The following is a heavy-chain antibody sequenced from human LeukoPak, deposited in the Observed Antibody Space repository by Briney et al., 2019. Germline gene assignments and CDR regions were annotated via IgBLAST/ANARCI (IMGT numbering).Heavy chain of an antibody. Sequence: GASVKVSCKVSGYTLTELSMHWVRQAPGKGREWMGGFDPEDGETIYAQKFQGRVTMTEDTSTDTAYMELSSLRSEDTAVYYCAAGPLKQYYDFWSGYYALHYWGQGTLVTVSS. CDR2: FDPEDGET. V-gene: IGHV1-24*01. CDR3: AAGPLKQYYDFWSGYYALHY. D-gene: IGHD3-3*01. CDR1: GYTLTELS. J-gene: IGHJ4*02.